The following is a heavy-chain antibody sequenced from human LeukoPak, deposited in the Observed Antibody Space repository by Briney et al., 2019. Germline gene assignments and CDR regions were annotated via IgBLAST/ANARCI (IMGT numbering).Heavy chain of an antibody. J-gene: IGHJ4*02. D-gene: IGHD3-22*01. V-gene: IGHV3-23*01. CDR3: AKDRPNYYDTSGHYYRRNGDC. CDR2: ITSSGAGT. CDR1: GFTFSIYA. Sequence: GGSLRLSCAASGFTFSIYAMSWVRQAPGKGLEWVSSITSSGAGTYYPDSVKGRFTIPRDNSENTLYLQMNSLRAEDTAVYYCAKDRPNYYDTSGHYYRRNGDCWGQGTLVTVS.